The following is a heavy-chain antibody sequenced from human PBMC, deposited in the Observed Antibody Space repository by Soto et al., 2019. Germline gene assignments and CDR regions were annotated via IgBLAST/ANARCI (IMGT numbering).Heavy chain of an antibody. Sequence: SPRTSCPASGSPFSKAWMNGLRKAPGKGLEWVGRIKSKTDGGTTDYAAPVKGRFTISRDDSKNTLYLQMNSLKTEDTAVYYCTTLSKEPSNFDYWGQGPLVTVSS. J-gene: IGHJ4*02. CDR2: IKSKTDGGTT. CDR3: TTLSKEPSNFDY. CDR1: GSPFSKAW. V-gene: IGHV3-15*07.